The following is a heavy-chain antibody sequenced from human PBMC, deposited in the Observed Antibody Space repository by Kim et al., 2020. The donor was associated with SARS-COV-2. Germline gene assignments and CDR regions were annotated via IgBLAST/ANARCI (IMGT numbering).Heavy chain of an antibody. D-gene: IGHD6-19*01. CDR1: GYTFTRHW. J-gene: IGHJ5*02. CDR3: ARDVSAKFGTISGWWFDP. CDR2: MNPSGDYT. Sequence: ASVKVSCKSSGYTFTRHWMHWVRQAPGQGLEWMGLMNPSGDYTIYAQKFQGRVTLTRDTSASTDYMELRSLRSDDTAVYYCARDVSAKFGTISGWWFDPWGQGTLVTVSS. V-gene: IGHV1-46*01.